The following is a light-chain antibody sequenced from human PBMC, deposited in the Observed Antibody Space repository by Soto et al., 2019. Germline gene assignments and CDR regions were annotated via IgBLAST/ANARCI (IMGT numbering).Light chain of an antibody. CDR3: PQYGSSSIT. V-gene: IGKV3-20*01. J-gene: IGKJ5*01. Sequence: EIVLTQSPGTLSLSPGEIATLSCRASQSVSSSYLAWYQQKPGQAPRLLIYGASSRATGIPDRFSGSGSGTDFTLTISRLEPEDFAVYYCPQYGSSSITFGQGTRLEIK. CDR1: QSVSSSY. CDR2: GAS.